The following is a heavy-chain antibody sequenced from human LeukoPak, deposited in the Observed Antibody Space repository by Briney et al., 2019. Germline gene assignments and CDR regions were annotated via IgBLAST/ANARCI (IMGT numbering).Heavy chain of an antibody. CDR2: ITASGTAM. CDR3: ASSGSYRFDY. Sequence: GGSLRLSCAASGFTFSSYSMNWARQAPGKGLEWVSHITASGTAMFYADSVKGRFTISRDNAKNPLYLQMNSLRDEDTAVYYCASSGSYRFDYWGQGTLVTVSS. CDR1: GFTFSSYS. J-gene: IGHJ4*02. D-gene: IGHD1-26*01. V-gene: IGHV3-48*02.